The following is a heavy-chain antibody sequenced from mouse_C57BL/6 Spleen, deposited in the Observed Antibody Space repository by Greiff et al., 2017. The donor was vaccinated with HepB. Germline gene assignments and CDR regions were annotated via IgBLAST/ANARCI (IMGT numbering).Heavy chain of an antibody. CDR3: ARSGGSGFAY. J-gene: IGHJ3*01. CDR1: GYTFTDYY. CDR2: IYPGSGNT. Sequence: QVQLQQSGAELVRPGASVKLSCKASGYTFTDYYINWVKQRPGQGLEWIARIYPGSGNTYYNEKFKGKATLTAEKSSSTAYMQLSSLTSEDSAVYFCARSGGSGFAYWGQGTLVTVSA. D-gene: IGHD1-1*02. V-gene: IGHV1-76*01.